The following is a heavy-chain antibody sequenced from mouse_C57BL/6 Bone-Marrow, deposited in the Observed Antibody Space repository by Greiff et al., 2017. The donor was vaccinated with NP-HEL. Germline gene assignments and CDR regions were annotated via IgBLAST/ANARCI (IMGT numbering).Heavy chain of an antibody. CDR2: ISSGGSYT. J-gene: IGHJ2*01. Sequence: EVKLMESGGDLVKPGGSLKLSCAASGFTFSSYGMSWVRQTPDKRLEWVATISSGGSYTYYPDSVKGRFTISRDNAKNTLYLQMSSLKSEDTALYYCARHGYYYGSSYRLYYLDYWGQGTTLTVSS. V-gene: IGHV5-6*01. CDR3: ARHGYYYGSSYRLYYLDY. CDR1: GFTFSSYG. D-gene: IGHD1-1*01.